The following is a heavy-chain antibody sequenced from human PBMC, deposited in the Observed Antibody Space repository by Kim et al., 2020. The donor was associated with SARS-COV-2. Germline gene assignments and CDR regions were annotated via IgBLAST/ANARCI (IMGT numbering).Heavy chain of an antibody. CDR3: ARNLVTGHDDF. D-gene: IGHD1-20*01. Sequence: TTYYANSRKGRFTISRPTSKNTVYLQMNSLRAEDTAVYFCARNLVTGHDDFWGQGTLVTVSS. J-gene: IGHJ4*02. V-gene: IGHV3-53*04. CDR2: TT.